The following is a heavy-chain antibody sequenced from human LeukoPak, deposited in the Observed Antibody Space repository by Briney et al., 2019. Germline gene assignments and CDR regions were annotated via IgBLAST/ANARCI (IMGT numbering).Heavy chain of an antibody. CDR2: ISYDGSNK. J-gene: IGHJ4*02. CDR1: GFTFSSYA. Sequence: GGSLRLSCAASGFTFSSYAMHWVRQAPGKGLEWVAVISYDGSNKYYADSVKGRFTISRDNSKNTLYLQMNSLRAEDTAVYYCARDPAYYGGNSLDTFDYWGQGTLVTVSS. D-gene: IGHD4-23*01. V-gene: IGHV3-30-3*01. CDR3: ARDPAYYGGNSLDTFDY.